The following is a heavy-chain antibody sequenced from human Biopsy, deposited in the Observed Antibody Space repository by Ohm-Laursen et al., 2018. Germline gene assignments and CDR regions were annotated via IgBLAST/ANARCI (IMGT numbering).Heavy chain of an antibody. Sequence: GTLSLTCCVSGGSIISYYWTWIRQPPGKGLEWIGHVYNGGITKYNPSLKSRVTISKDTSKNQFSLQVNSVAAADTAVYYCARTPRDSFWSGSYKRGLWFDPWGQGTLVIVSS. D-gene: IGHD3-3*01. V-gene: IGHV4-59*01. J-gene: IGHJ5*02. CDR1: GGSIISYY. CDR3: ARTPRDSFWSGSYKRGLWFDP. CDR2: VYNGGIT.